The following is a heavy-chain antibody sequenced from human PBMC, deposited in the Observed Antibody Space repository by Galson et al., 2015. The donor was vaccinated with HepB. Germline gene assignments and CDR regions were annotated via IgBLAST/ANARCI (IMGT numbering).Heavy chain of an antibody. CDR1: GFTFSSYA. D-gene: IGHD4-17*01. J-gene: IGHJ4*02. CDR3: AKAPEYTVTTFDY. Sequence: SLRLSCAASGFTFSSYAMTWVRQAPGKGLEWVSSITGSDGSTFYADSVKGRFTISRDDFKETLCLQMNTLRVEDTAIYYCAKAPEYTVTTFDYWGQGTLVTVSS. CDR2: ITGSDGST. V-gene: IGHV3-23*01.